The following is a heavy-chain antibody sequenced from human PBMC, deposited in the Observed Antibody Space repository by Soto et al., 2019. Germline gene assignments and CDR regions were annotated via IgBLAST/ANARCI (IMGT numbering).Heavy chain of an antibody. CDR1: GFTFSSYA. CDR2: ISYDGSNK. V-gene: IGHV3-30-3*01. J-gene: IGHJ5*02. D-gene: IGHD3-3*01. Sequence: QVQLVESGGGVVQPGRSLRLSCAASGFTFSSYAMHWVRQAPGKGLEWVAVISYDGSNKYYADSMKGRFTISRDNSKNTLYLQMNSLRAEDTAVYYCARENYDFWSGYYSRYNWFDPWGQGTLVTVSS. CDR3: ARENYDFWSGYYSRYNWFDP.